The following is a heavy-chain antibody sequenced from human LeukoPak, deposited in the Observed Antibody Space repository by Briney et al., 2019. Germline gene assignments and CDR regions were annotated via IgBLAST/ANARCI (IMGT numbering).Heavy chain of an antibody. Sequence: GGSLRLSCAASEFTLSSYAMSWVRQAPGKGLEWVSSISGNGAHSYYADTVKGRFTISRGFSRNAVYLQMSSLRVEDTAEYCAKAVDGRGYYFERGADFWGQGTMVTVSS. CDR2: ISGNGAHS. J-gene: IGHJ4*02. CDR3: AKAVDGRGYYFERGADF. D-gene: IGHD3-22*01. V-gene: IGHV3-23*01. CDR1: EFTLSSYA.